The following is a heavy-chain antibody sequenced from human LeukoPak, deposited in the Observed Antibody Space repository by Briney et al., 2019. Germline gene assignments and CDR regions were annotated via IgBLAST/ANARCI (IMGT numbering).Heavy chain of an antibody. CDR2: INHSGST. CDR1: GGSFSGYY. J-gene: IGHJ4*02. D-gene: IGHD4-17*01. V-gene: IGHV4-34*01. Sequence: SETLSLTCAVYGGSFSGYYWSWIRQPPGKGLEWIGEINHSGSTNYNPSLKSRVTISVDTSKNQFSLKLGSVTAADTAVYYCARARVERQMTTVTTYFDYWGQGTLVTVSS. CDR3: ARARVERQMTTVTTYFDY.